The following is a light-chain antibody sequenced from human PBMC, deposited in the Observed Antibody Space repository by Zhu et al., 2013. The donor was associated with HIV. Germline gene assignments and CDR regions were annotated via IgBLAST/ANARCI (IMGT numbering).Light chain of an antibody. CDR3: QQTYGTPWT. J-gene: IGKJ1*01. V-gene: IGKV1-39*01. CDR2: RAS. CDR1: QTVTTF. Sequence: DIQMTQSPSSLFASVGDRVTLTCRASQTVTTFLNWYQQRLGTAPALLVHRASSLQTGVSSRFSGSGSDTHFSLTINDLQPEDFATYFCQQTYGTPWTFGQGTRVEI.